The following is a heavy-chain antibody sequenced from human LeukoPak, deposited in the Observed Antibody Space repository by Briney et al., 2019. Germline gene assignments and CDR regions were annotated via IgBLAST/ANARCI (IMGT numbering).Heavy chain of an antibody. Sequence: SGTLSLTCTVSGGSISSYYWSWIRQPPGKGLEWIGYIYYSGSTNYNPSLKSRVTISVDTSKNQFSLKLSSVTAADTAVYYCARVIAAAGPFDYWGQGTLVTVSS. J-gene: IGHJ4*02. CDR3: ARVIAAAGPFDY. D-gene: IGHD6-13*01. V-gene: IGHV4-59*01. CDR1: GGSISSYY. CDR2: IYYSGST.